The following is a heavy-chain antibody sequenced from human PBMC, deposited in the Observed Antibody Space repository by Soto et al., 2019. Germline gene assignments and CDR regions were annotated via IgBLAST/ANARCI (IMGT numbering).Heavy chain of an antibody. V-gene: IGHV4-4*02. Sequence: QVQLQESGPGLVKPSGTLSLTCAVSGGSISSSYWWTWVRQPPGKGLEWIGEIYHSGSTNYNVSPXSRVTISVDKSKTHFSLKLSSVTAADTAVYYCARDGRAFDYWGQGTLVTVSS. CDR2: IYHSGST. J-gene: IGHJ4*02. CDR3: ARDGRAFDY. CDR1: GGSISSSYW.